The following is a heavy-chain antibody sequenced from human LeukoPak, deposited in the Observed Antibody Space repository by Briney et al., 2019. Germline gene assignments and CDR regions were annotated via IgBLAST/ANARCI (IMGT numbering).Heavy chain of an antibody. J-gene: IGHJ6*03. CDR3: ARDGWFSTSGNYMDV. Sequence: ASVKVSCKASGYTFTSYGISWVRQAPGQGLEWTGWISAYNGNTNYAQKLQGRVTMTTDTSTSTAYMELRSLRSDDTAVYYCARDGWFSTSGNYMDVWGKGTTVTISS. V-gene: IGHV1-18*01. D-gene: IGHD2-2*01. CDR2: ISAYNGNT. CDR1: GYTFTSYG.